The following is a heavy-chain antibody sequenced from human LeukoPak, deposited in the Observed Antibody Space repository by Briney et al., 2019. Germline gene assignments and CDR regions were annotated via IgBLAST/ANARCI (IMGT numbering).Heavy chain of an antibody. CDR3: ARWGGVGVGANNWFDP. CDR2: IIPIFGTA. Sequence: SVKVSCKASGGTFSSYAISWVRQAPGQGLEWMGGIIPIFGTANYAQKFQGRVTITADKSTSTAYMELSSLRSEDTAVYYCARWGGVGVGANNWFDPWGQGTLVTVSS. D-gene: IGHD1-26*01. J-gene: IGHJ5*02. CDR1: GGTFSSYA. V-gene: IGHV1-69*06.